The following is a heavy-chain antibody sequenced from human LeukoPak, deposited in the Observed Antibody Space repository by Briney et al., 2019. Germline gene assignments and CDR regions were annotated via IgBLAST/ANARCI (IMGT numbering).Heavy chain of an antibody. D-gene: IGHD3-10*01. V-gene: IGHV3-23*01. J-gene: IGHJ4*02. CDR2: ISGSGGST. Sequence: PGGSLRLSCAASGFTFSSYAMSWVRQAPGKGLEWVSAISGSGGSTYYADSVKGRFTISRDNSKNTLYLQMNSLRAEDTAVYYCAKRVWFGESKYYFDYWGQGTLVTVSS. CDR3: AKRVWFGESKYYFDY. CDR1: GFTFSSYA.